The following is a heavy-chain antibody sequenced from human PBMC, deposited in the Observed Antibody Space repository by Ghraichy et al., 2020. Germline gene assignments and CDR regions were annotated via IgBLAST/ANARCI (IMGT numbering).Heavy chain of an antibody. J-gene: IGHJ4*02. D-gene: IGHD3-22*01. CDR1: GGSISSGSYY. V-gene: IGHV4-61*02. CDR2: IYTSGST. Sequence: SQTLSLTCTVSGGSISSGSYYWSWIRQPAGKGLEWIGRIYTSGSTNYNPSLKSRVTISVDTSKNQFSLKLSSVTAADTAVYYCARDVMGYYDSSGYYDYWGQGTLVTVSS. CDR3: ARDVMGYYDSSGYYDY.